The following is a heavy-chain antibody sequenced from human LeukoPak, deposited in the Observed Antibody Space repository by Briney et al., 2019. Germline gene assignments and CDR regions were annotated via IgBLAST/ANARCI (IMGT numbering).Heavy chain of an antibody. V-gene: IGHV3-23*01. D-gene: IGHD3-9*01. CDR3: AKEGLQYFDFDF. CDR1: GFTFTRSA. Sequence: GVSLRLSCAASGFTFTRSAMSWVRQAPGKGLEWVSAFSGGGDTYYADSVKGRFTISRDTSKNTLYLQMNSLRAGDTAIYFCAKEGLQYFDFDFWGQGTLVTVSS. CDR2: FSGGGDT. J-gene: IGHJ4*02.